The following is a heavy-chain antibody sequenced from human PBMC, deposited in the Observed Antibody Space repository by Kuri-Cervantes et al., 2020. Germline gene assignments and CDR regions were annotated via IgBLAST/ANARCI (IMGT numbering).Heavy chain of an antibody. V-gene: IGHV4-34*01. Sequence: SETLSLTCAVYGGSFSGYYWSWIRQPPGKGLEWIGEINHSGSTNYNPSLKSRVTISVDTSKNQFSLKLSSVTAADTAVYYCARGLVATISSDYYYYYGMDVRGQGTTVTVSS. CDR1: GGSFSGYY. D-gene: IGHD5-12*01. CDR3: ARGLVATISSDYYYYYGMDV. CDR2: INHSGST. J-gene: IGHJ6*02.